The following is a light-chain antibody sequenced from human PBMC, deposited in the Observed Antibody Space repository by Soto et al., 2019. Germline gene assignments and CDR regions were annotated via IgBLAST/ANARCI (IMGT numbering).Light chain of an antibody. Sequence: DIQMTQSPSSLSASVGDRVTITCRVSQGITNFLAWYQQRPGKAPKLLIFAASTLQSGIPSRFSGSGSGTQFTLTISSLQPEDVATYYCQKYNSAPHTFGGGTKVEIK. CDR2: AAS. CDR1: QGITNF. V-gene: IGKV1-27*01. J-gene: IGKJ4*01. CDR3: QKYNSAPHT.